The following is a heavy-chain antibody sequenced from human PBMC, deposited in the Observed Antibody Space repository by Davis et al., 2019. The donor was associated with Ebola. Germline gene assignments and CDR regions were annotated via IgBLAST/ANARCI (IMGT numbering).Heavy chain of an antibody. Sequence: PGGSLRLSCAASGFTFSSYSMNWVRQAPGKGLEWVSSIGSSSSYIYYADSVKGRFTISRDNAKNSLYLQMNSLRAEDTAVYYCARDVDYGYYYYYMDVWGKGTTVTVSS. CDR3: ARDVDYGYYYYYMDV. V-gene: IGHV3-21*01. D-gene: IGHD4-17*01. CDR2: IGSSSSYI. J-gene: IGHJ6*03. CDR1: GFTFSSYS.